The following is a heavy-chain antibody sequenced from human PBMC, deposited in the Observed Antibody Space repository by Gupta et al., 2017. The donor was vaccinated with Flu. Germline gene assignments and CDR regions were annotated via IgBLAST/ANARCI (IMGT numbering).Heavy chain of an antibody. J-gene: IGHJ4*02. Sequence: AMTWVRQAPGRGLEWLSNIIDSGDNTYYADSVKGRFTISRDNSKNTLYLQMNGLRVEDSAVYYCAKEPYSSTGYYFDFWGQGTRVTVSS. V-gene: IGHV3-23*01. CDR1: A. CDR3: AKEPYSSTGYYFDF. D-gene: IGHD6-19*01. CDR2: IIDSGDNT.